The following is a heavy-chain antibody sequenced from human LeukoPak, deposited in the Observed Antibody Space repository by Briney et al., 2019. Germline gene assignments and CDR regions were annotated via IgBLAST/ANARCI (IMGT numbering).Heavy chain of an antibody. V-gene: IGHV3-23*01. Sequence: GGSLRLSCAASGFTFSSYAMTWVRQAPGKGLEWVSSISVNGGTTYYADSVKGRFTISRDSSKNTLYLQMNSLRAEDTAVYYCVREDTPATANYWGQGTQVTISS. CDR2: ISVNGGTT. CDR1: GFTFSSYA. CDR3: VREDTPATANY. J-gene: IGHJ4*02. D-gene: IGHD2-21*02.